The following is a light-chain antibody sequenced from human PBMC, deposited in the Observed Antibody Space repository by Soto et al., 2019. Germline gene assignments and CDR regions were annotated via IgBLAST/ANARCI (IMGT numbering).Light chain of an antibody. V-gene: IGLV2-23*02. J-gene: IGLJ2*01. CDR3: CSYAGSSTVV. CDR2: EVS. Sequence: QSALTQPASVSGSPGQSITISCTGTSSDVGSYKLVSWYQQHPRKAPKLMIYEVSKRSSGVSNRFSGSKSGNTASLTSSGLQAEDEADYYCCSYAGSSTVVFGGGTKLTVL. CDR1: SSDVGSYKL.